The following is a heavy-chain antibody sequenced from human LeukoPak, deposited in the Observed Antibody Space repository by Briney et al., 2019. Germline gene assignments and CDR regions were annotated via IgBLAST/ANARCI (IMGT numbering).Heavy chain of an antibody. CDR3: ARGGTYYPCIDY. D-gene: IGHD1-26*01. CDR2: VSAYNGKT. Sequence: ASVKVSCKASGYTFTISYINWVRQAPGQGLEWMGWVSAYNGKTSYVQNFQGRVTMTTDSSTNTTYMDLTSLTSDDTAVYYCARGGTYYPCIDYWGQGTLVTVSS. V-gene: IGHV1-18*01. CDR1: GYTFTISY. J-gene: IGHJ4*02.